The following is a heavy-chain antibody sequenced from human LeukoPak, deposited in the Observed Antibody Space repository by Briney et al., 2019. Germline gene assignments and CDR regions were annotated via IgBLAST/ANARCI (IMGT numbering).Heavy chain of an antibody. V-gene: IGHV4-38-2*02. J-gene: IGHJ3*02. CDR1: GYSISSGYY. Sequence: SETLSLTCTVSGYSISSGYYWGWIRQPPGKGLEWIGNIYGSGYTNYNPSLKSRVTISVDTSKNQFSLKLSSVTAADTAVYYCARAPEGYSSSWYKGDAFDIWGQGTMVTVSS. D-gene: IGHD6-13*01. CDR3: ARAPEGYSSSWYKGDAFDI. CDR2: IYGSGYT.